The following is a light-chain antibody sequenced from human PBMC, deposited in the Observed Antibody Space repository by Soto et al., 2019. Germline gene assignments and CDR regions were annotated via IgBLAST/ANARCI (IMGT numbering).Light chain of an antibody. CDR2: GAS. J-gene: IGKJ1*01. Sequence: EIVLTQSPAALSLSPGERATLSCRASQSVSSNLAWPQQKPGQAPRLLIYGASTRVTGIPDRFSGNGSGTEFTLTISSLQSEDVAVYYFQQYNNWPWTFGQGTKVEIK. V-gene: IGKV3-15*01. CDR3: QQYNNWPWT. CDR1: QSVSSN.